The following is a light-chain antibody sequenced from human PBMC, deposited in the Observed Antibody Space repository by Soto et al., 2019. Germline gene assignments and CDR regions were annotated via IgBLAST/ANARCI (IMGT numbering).Light chain of an antibody. CDR2: DAS. V-gene: IGKV1-5*01. J-gene: IGKJ1*01. CDR1: QSISSW. Sequence: IHMTHSPSTLSASLGDIVTITVRASQSISSWLAWYQQKPGKAPNLLIYDASSLESGVPSRFSGSASGTEFTLTISSLQPDDFATYYCQQYNSYWTFGQGTKVDIK. CDR3: QQYNSYWT.